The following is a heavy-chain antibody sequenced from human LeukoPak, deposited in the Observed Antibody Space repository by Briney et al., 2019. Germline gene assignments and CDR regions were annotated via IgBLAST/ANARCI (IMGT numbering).Heavy chain of an antibody. J-gene: IGHJ6*02. Sequence: ASVKVSCKASGYTFTSYGISWVRQAPGQGLEWMGWISAYNGNTNYAQKLQGRVTMTTDTSTSTAYMELRSLRSDDTVVYYCARDLEIDYDILTGYYEPSSYYYGMDVWGQGTTVTVSS. CDR1: GYTFTSYG. CDR2: ISAYNGNT. CDR3: ARDLEIDYDILTGYYEPSSYYYGMDV. V-gene: IGHV1-18*01. D-gene: IGHD3-9*01.